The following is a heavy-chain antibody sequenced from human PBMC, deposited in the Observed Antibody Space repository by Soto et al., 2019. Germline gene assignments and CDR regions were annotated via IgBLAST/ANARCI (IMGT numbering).Heavy chain of an antibody. CDR1: GGSFTGYF. Sequence: TSETLSLTCAVYGGSFTGYFWSWIRHSPGKGLEWIGEVNHRGETNYSPSLKSRLTISGDTSKNHISLKLSSVTAADTAVYYCARGKRMQLWLRSYFDTWGQGTPVTVSS. D-gene: IGHD5-18*01. CDR2: VNHRGET. V-gene: IGHV4-34*01. J-gene: IGHJ4*02. CDR3: ARGKRMQLWLRSYFDT.